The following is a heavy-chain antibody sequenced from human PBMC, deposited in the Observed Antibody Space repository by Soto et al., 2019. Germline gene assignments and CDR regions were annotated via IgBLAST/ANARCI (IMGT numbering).Heavy chain of an antibody. CDR2: ISAYNGNT. Sequence: ASVKVSCKASGYTFTSYSMHWVRQAPGQGLEWMGWISAYNGNTNYAQKLQGRVTMTTDTSTSTAYMELRSLRSDDTAVYYCARDQVPNEADYWGQGTLVTVSS. J-gene: IGHJ4*02. CDR1: GYTFTSYS. V-gene: IGHV1-18*04. D-gene: IGHD2-2*01. CDR3: ARDQVPNEADY.